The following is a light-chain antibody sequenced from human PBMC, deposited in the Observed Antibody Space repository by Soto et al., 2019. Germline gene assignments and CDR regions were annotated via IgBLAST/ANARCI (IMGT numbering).Light chain of an antibody. CDR2: AAS. V-gene: IGKV1-39*01. J-gene: IGKJ4*01. Sequence: DIQMTQYPSSLSASIGHTVTITCPASQTISSSLNWYQKKPGKDPKILIYAASILQSGVPSRFSGVGSVTDFNLTVSSLQTEDFATYLCQQTYSTTLTFGGGTKLAIK. CDR1: QTISSS. CDR3: QQTYSTTLT.